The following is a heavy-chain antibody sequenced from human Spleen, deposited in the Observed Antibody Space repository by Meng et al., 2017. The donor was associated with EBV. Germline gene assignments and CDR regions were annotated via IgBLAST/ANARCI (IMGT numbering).Heavy chain of an antibody. D-gene: IGHD3-10*01. J-gene: IGHJ4*02. CDR1: GGTFRSDA. V-gene: IGHV1-69*01. CDR3: ASESGRGFTPDY. Sequence: QVQLVLAGAEVKKPVSAVNVPCKTSGGTFRSDAVSWVRQAPGQGLEWMGWLIPKSDAPYYAQKFQDRVTITADESTSTHYMDLSGLRSEDTAVYYCASESGRGFTPDYWGQGTLVTVSS. CDR2: LIPKSDAP.